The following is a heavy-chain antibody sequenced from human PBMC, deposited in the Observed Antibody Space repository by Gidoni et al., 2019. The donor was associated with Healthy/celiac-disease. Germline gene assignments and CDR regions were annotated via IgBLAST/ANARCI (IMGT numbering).Heavy chain of an antibody. Sequence: EVQLVESGGGLVRPGWSLRLSCAASGFTFSNAWMSWVRQAPGKGLEWVGRIKSKTDGGTTDYAAPVKGRFTISRDDSKNTLYLQMNSLKTEDTAVYYCTTGVSGYYDRSGYNYWGQGTLVTVSS. V-gene: IGHV3-15*01. J-gene: IGHJ4*02. D-gene: IGHD3-22*01. CDR1: GFTFSNAW. CDR3: TTGVSGYYDRSGYNY. CDR2: IKSKTDGGTT.